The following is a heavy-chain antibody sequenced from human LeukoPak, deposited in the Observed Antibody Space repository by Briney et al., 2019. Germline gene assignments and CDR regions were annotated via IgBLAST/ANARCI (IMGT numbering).Heavy chain of an antibody. CDR1: GFTVSSNY. J-gene: IGHJ4*02. CDR2: IYSGGST. CDR3: VHSSSWEGAFDY. V-gene: IGHV3-53*01. Sequence: GGSLRLSCAASGFTVSSNYMSWVRQAPGKGLEWVSVIYSGGSTYYADSVKGRFTISRDNSKNTLYLQMNSLRAEDTAVYCCVHSSSWEGAFDYWGQGTLVTVSS. D-gene: IGHD6-13*01.